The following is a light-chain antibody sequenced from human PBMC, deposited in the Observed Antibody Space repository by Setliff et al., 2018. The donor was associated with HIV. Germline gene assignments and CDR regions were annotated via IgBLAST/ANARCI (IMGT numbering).Light chain of an antibody. V-gene: IGKV4-1*01. CDR3: QQYYSHPFT. Sequence: DIVMTQSPDSLTVSLGERATIICKSSQSLLYRSNNKNYLAWHQQKRGQSPKLLISGASARESGVPDRFSGSGSGTDFTLTISSLQAEDVAVYYCQQYYSHPFTFGQGTKVDIK. J-gene: IGKJ2*01. CDR2: GAS. CDR1: QSLLYRSNNKNY.